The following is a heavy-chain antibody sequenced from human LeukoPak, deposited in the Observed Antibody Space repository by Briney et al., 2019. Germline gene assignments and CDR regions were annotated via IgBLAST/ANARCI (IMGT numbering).Heavy chain of an antibody. CDR2: IHTSGST. CDR1: GGSISSGSYY. Sequence: SQTLSLTCTVSGGSISSGSYYWSWIRQPAGKGLEWIGRIHTSGSTNYNPSLKSRVTISVDTSKNQFSLKLSSVTAADTAVYYCARDCSGGSCYSRFAWFDPWGQGTLVTVSS. J-gene: IGHJ5*02. V-gene: IGHV4-61*02. CDR3: ARDCSGGSCYSRFAWFDP. D-gene: IGHD2-15*01.